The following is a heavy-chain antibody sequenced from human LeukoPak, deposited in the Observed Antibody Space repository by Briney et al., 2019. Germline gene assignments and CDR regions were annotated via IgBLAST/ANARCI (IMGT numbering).Heavy chain of an antibody. Sequence: ASVKVSCKASGYTFTSYGISWVRQAPGQGLEWMGWISVYNGNTNYAQKLQGRVTMTTDTSTSTAYMELRSLRSDDTAVYYCARARVYCSSTSRYTWALAVVGYWGQGTLVTVSS. CDR3: ARARVYCSSTSRYTWALAVVGY. V-gene: IGHV1-18*01. D-gene: IGHD2-2*02. CDR2: ISVYNGNT. CDR1: GYTFTSYG. J-gene: IGHJ4*02.